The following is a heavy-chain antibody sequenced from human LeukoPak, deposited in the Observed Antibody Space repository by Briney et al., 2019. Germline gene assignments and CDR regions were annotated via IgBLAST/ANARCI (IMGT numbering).Heavy chain of an antibody. V-gene: IGHV3-30*02. CDR2: IRYDGSNK. Sequence: GGSLRLSCAASGFTFSSYGMHWVRQAPGKGLEWVAFIRYDGSNKYYADSVKGRFTISRDNSKNTLYLQMNSLRAEDTAVYYCAKTLAPGYYYDSSGYTGAFDIWGQGTMVTVSS. D-gene: IGHD3-22*01. CDR1: GFTFSSYG. CDR3: AKTLAPGYYYDSSGYTGAFDI. J-gene: IGHJ3*02.